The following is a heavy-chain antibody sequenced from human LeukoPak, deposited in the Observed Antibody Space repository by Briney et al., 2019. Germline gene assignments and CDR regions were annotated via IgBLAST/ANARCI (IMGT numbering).Heavy chain of an antibody. CDR2: ISWNGGSI. J-gene: IGHJ4*02. Sequence: PGGSLRLSCAASGFTFGDYAMHWVRHGPGEGLEWGSGISWNGGSIGYADSVKGRFTISRDNAKNSLYLQINSPRAEATAVYYCASLRDGYNSWYFDYWGQGTLVTVSS. CDR1: GFTFGDYA. D-gene: IGHD5-24*01. CDR3: ASLRDGYNSWYFDY. V-gene: IGHV3-9*01.